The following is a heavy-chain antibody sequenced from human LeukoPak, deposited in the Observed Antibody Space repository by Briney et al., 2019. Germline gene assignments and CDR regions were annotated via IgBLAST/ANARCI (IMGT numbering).Heavy chain of an antibody. CDR2: MNPNSGNT. Sequence: GASVKVSCKASGYTFTSYDINWVRQATGQGLEWMGWMNPNSGNTGYAQKFQGRVTMTRNTSISTAYMELSSLRSEDTAVYYCARDHRSYYDSSGYSTFDYWGQGTLVTVSS. CDR1: GYTFTSYD. J-gene: IGHJ4*02. V-gene: IGHV1-8*01. CDR3: ARDHRSYYDSSGYSTFDY. D-gene: IGHD3-22*01.